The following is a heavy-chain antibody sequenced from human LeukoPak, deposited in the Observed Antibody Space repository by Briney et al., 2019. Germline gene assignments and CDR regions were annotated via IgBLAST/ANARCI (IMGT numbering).Heavy chain of an antibody. Sequence: ASVKVSCKASGYTLTSYGISWVRQAPGQGLEWMGWISAYNGNTNYAQKPQGRVTMTTDTSTTTAYMELRSLRSDDTAVYFCARRTGIGDFYYGMDVWGQGTTVTVSS. D-gene: IGHD3-10*01. CDR1: GYTLTSYG. V-gene: IGHV1-18*01. CDR3: ARRTGIGDFYYGMDV. J-gene: IGHJ6*02. CDR2: ISAYNGNT.